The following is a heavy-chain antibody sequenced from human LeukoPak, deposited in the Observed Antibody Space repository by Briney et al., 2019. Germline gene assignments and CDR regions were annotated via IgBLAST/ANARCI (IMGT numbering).Heavy chain of an antibody. V-gene: IGHV4-34*01. J-gene: IGHJ6*02. CDR1: GGSFSGYY. Sequence: PSETLSLTCAVYGGSFSGYYWSWTRQPPGKGLEWIGEINHSGSTNYNPSLKSRVTISVDTSKNQFSLKLSSVTAADTAVYYCAREWASSSKRYYYYYGMDVWGQGTTVTVSS. CDR3: AREWASSSKRYYYYYGMDV. D-gene: IGHD6-6*01. CDR2: INHSGST.